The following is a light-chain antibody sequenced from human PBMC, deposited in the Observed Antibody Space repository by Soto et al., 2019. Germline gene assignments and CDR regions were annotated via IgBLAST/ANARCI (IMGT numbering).Light chain of an antibody. CDR2: GAS. Sequence: EIVLTQSPGTLSLSPGERATLSCRASQSVSSSYLAWYQQQPGQAPRLLNYGASSRATGIPDRFSGSGSGTDFTLTISRLEPEDFAVYYCQQYGSSPPTFGQGTRLEIK. CDR3: QQYGSSPPT. J-gene: IGKJ5*01. V-gene: IGKV3-20*01. CDR1: QSVSSSY.